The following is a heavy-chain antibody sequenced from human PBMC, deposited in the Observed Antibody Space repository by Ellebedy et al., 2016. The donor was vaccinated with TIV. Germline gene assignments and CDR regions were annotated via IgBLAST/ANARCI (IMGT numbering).Heavy chain of an antibody. CDR1: GYTFTSYH. Sequence: ASVKVSCXASGYTFTSYHMHWVRQAPGQGLEWMGVISPRDGHTSYAQDLQGRATLTTDTSTSTVYVELSSLRSEDTAIYYCARDTEYCSPTSKCFIDPYSFDSWGQGTLVTVS. D-gene: IGHD2-2*01. J-gene: IGHJ5*01. CDR3: ARDTEYCSPTSKCFIDPYSFDS. V-gene: IGHV1-46*04. CDR2: ISPRDGHT.